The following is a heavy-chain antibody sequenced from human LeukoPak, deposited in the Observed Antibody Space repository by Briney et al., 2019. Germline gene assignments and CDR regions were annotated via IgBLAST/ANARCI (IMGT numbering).Heavy chain of an antibody. CDR1: GFTFSSYW. J-gene: IGHJ4*02. CDR2: IKQDGSEK. D-gene: IGHD3-16*02. CDR3: ARDHYDYVWGSYRQLGNDY. Sequence: PGGSLRLSCAASGFTFSSYWMSWVRQAPGKGLEWVANIKQDGSEKYYVDSVKGRVTISRDNAKNSLYLQMNSLRAEDTAVYYCARDHYDYVWGSYRQLGNDYWGQGTLVTVSS. V-gene: IGHV3-7*01.